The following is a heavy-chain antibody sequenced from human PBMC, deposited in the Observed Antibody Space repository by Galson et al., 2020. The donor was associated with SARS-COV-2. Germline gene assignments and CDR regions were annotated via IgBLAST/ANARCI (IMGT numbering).Heavy chain of an antibody. CDR2: IYHSGST. Sequence: SETLSLTCAVSGGSISSSNWWSWVRQPPGKGLEWIGEIYHSGSTNYNPSLKSRVTISVDTSKNQFSLKLSSVTAADTAVYHCASGDLGAFDIWGQGTMVTVSS. CDR1: GGSISSSNW. D-gene: IGHD4-17*01. CDR3: ASGDLGAFDI. J-gene: IGHJ3*02. V-gene: IGHV4-4*02.